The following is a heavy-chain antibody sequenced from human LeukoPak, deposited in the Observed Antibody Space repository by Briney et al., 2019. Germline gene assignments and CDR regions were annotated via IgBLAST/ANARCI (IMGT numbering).Heavy chain of an antibody. CDR3: ARGGVYSSSNFDY. CDR1: GFTFSSYA. CDR2: ISSNGGGT. Sequence: GGSLRLSCAASGFTFSSYAMHWVRQAPGKGLEYVSSISSNGGGTYYANSVKGRFTISRDNSKNTLHLQMGSLRAEDMAVYYCARGGVYSSSNFDYWGQGTLVTVSS. J-gene: IGHJ4*02. D-gene: IGHD6-13*01. V-gene: IGHV3-64*01.